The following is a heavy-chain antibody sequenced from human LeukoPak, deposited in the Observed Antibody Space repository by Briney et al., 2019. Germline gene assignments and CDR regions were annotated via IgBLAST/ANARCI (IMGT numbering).Heavy chain of an antibody. CDR2: IYTSGST. V-gene: IGHV4-4*07. CDR1: GGSPSSYY. CDR3: ARENSGSYREFDY. D-gene: IGHD1-26*01. J-gene: IGHJ4*02. Sequence: PSETLSLTCTLSGGSPSSYYWSWIRQPAGKGREWIGRIYTSGSTKYNASLKSRVSMSVDTSKNQFSLKLSSVTAADTAVFYCARENSGSYREFDYWGQGTLVTVSS.